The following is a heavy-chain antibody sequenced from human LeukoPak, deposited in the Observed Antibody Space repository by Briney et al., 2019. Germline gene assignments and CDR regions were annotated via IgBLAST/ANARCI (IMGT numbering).Heavy chain of an antibody. J-gene: IGHJ4*02. CDR1: GLTFSGQL. V-gene: IGHV3-7*01. D-gene: IGHD3-16*01. Sequence: PGGSLRLSCAASGLTFSGQLMNWVRQAPGQRLEWVANIKYDGSEEYYADSVKGRFTISRDNAKNSLSLQMNYVRAGDTAIYYCAYTNHLTYWGQGTLVTVSS. CDR2: IKYDGSEE. CDR3: AYTNHLTY.